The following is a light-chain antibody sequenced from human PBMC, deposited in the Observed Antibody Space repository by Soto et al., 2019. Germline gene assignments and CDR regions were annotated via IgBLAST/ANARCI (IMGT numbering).Light chain of an antibody. CDR1: NIGSKS. V-gene: IGLV3-21*02. CDR2: DDS. Sequence: SYELTQPPSVSVAPGQTARITCGGNNIGSKSVHWYQQKPGQAPVLVVYDDSDRPSAIPERFSGSNSGNTATLTISRVEAGDEADYYCQVWDSSRVVFGGGTKLTVL. CDR3: QVWDSSRVV. J-gene: IGLJ2*01.